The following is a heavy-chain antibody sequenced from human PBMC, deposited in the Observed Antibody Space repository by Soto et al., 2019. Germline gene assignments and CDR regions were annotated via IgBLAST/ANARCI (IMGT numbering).Heavy chain of an antibody. V-gene: IGHV4-59*02. D-gene: IGHD1-7*01. CDR1: GASVSSYY. J-gene: IGHJ5*02. CDR2: IYYIGAY. CDR3: ARTPETRDWLDP. Sequence: SETLSLTCSVSGASVSSYYWSWVRQPPGKGLEWIGYIYYIGAYNYNPSLKSRVTISVDTSKNQFSPKLTSVTAADTAVYYCARTPETRDWLDPWGQGTLVTVSS.